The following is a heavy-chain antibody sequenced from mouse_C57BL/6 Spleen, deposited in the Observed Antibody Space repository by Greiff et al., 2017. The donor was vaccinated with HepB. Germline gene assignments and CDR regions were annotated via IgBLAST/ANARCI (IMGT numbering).Heavy chain of an antibody. CDR1: GYTFTSYW. J-gene: IGHJ3*01. CDR2: IDPSDSYT. Sequence: QVQLQQPGAELVRPGTSVKLSCKASGYTFTSYWMHWVKQRPGQGLEWIGVIDPSDSYTNYNQKFKGKATLTVDTSSSTAYMQLSSLTSEDSAVYYCARYYGSSYEAWFAYWGQGTLVTVSA. CDR3: ARYYGSSYEAWFAY. D-gene: IGHD1-1*01. V-gene: IGHV1-59*01.